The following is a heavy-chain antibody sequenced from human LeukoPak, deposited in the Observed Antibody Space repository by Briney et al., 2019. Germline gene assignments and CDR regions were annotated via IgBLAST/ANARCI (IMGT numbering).Heavy chain of an antibody. Sequence: ASVKVSCKASGGTFSSYAISWVRQAPGQGLEWMGGIIPIFGTANYAQKFQGRVTITADKSTSTAYMELSSLRSEDTAVYYCARAGGVVVVAATAFDIWGQGTMVTVSS. CDR3: ARAGGVVVVAATAFDI. D-gene: IGHD2-15*01. J-gene: IGHJ3*02. CDR2: IIPIFGTA. V-gene: IGHV1-69*06. CDR1: GGTFSSYA.